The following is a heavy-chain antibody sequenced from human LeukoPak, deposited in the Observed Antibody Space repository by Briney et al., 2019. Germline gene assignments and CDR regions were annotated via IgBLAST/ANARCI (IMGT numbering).Heavy chain of an antibody. CDR1: GFXFSSYG. CDR2: IWYDGSNK. CDR3: AKEEAADGDAFDI. J-gene: IGHJ3*02. D-gene: IGHD6-13*01. V-gene: IGHV3-33*06. Sequence: GRSLRLSCAASGFXFSSYGIHWVRQAPGKGLEWVAVIWYDGSNKYYADSVKGRFTISRDNSKNTLYLQMSSLRAEDTAVYYCAKEEAADGDAFDIWGQGTMVTVSS.